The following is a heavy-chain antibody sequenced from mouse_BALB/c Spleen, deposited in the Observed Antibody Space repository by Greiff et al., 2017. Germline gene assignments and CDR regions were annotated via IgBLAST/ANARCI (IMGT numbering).Heavy chain of an antibody. CDR1: GFTFSSYG. D-gene: IGHD1-1*01. Sequence: DVMFVESGGGLVQPGGSLKLSCAASGFTFSSYGMSWVRQTPDKRLELVATINSNGGSTYYPDSVKGRFTISRDNAKNTLYLQMSSLKSEDTAMYYCARDRGDNGSSWYFDVWGAGTTVTVSS. CDR3: ARDRGDNGSSWYFDV. V-gene: IGHV5-6-3*01. CDR2: INSNGGST. J-gene: IGHJ1*01.